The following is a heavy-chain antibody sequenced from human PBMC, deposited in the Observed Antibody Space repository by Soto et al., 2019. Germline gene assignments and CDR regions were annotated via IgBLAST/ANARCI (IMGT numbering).Heavy chain of an antibody. D-gene: IGHD6-19*01. CDR1: GGSFSGYY. Sequence: QVQLQQWGAGLLKTSETLSLTCAVYGGSFSGYYWSWIRQPPGQGLEWIGEINHSGTTNYNPSLKARVTISVESSKNQFSLKLTAVTAADTAVYYCARVSIAVAGIPFDYWGQGTLVTVSP. J-gene: IGHJ4*02. V-gene: IGHV4-34*01. CDR2: INHSGTT. CDR3: ARVSIAVAGIPFDY.